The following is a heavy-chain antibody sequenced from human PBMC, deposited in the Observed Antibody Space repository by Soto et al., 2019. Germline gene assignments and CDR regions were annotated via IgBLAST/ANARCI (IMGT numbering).Heavy chain of an antibody. V-gene: IGHV3-64D*06. Sequence: GGSLRLSCSASGFTFSSYAMYWVRQAPGKGLEYVSAISSNGGSTYYADSVKGRFTISRDNSKNTLYLQMSSLRAEDTAMYDCVKTQFWSGYHNDYYYYGMDVWGQGTTVTVSS. CDR3: VKTQFWSGYHNDYYYYGMDV. CDR2: ISSNGGST. D-gene: IGHD3-3*01. CDR1: GFTFSSYA. J-gene: IGHJ6*02.